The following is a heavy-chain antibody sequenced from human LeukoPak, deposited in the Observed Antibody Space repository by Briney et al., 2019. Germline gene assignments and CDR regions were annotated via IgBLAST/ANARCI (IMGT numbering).Heavy chain of an antibody. CDR3: ARDGFLYGSGRDAFDI. V-gene: IGHV3-30*04. Sequence: GGSLRLSCAASGFTFSSYAMHWVRQAPGKGLEWVAVISYDGSNKYYADSVKGRFTISRDNSKNTLYLQMNSLRAEDTAVYYSARDGFLYGSGRDAFDIWGQGTMVTVSS. J-gene: IGHJ3*02. D-gene: IGHD3-10*01. CDR2: ISYDGSNK. CDR1: GFTFSSYA.